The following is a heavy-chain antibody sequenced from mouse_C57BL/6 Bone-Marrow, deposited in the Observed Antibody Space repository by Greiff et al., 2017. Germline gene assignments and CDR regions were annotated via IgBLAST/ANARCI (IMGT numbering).Heavy chain of an antibody. CDR3: ARRGSSPAWFAY. CDR2: ISSGGSYT. V-gene: IGHV5-6*02. D-gene: IGHD1-1*01. CDR1: GFTFSSYG. J-gene: IGHJ3*01. Sequence: EVNLVESGGDLVKPGGSLKLSCAASGFTFSSYGMSWVRQTPDKRLEWVATISSGGSYTYYPDSVKGRFTISRDNAKNTLYLQMSSLKSEDTAMYYCARRGSSPAWFAYWGQGTLVTVSA.